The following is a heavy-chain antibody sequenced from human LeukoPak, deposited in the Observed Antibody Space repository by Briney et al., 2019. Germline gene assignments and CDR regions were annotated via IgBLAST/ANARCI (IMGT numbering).Heavy chain of an antibody. J-gene: IGHJ5*02. CDR3: AREVGRGNSNNWFDP. Sequence: SETLSLTCTVSGGSISSYYWSWIRQPAGKGLEWIGRIYTSGSTNYNPSLKSRVTKSVDTSKNQFSLKLSSVTAADTAVYYCAREVGRGNSNNWFDPWGQGTLVTVSS. D-gene: IGHD1-26*01. CDR1: GGSISSYY. CDR2: IYTSGST. V-gene: IGHV4-4*07.